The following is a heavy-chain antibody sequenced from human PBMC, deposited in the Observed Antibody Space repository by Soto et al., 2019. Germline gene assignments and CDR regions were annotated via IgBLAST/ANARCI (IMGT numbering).Heavy chain of an antibody. V-gene: IGHV3-23*01. J-gene: IGHJ5*02. CDR1: GFTFSSYA. CDR3: AKFSSYDSSGYYFENWFDP. CDR2: ISGSGGST. Sequence: GGSLRLSCAASGFTFSSYAMSWVRQAPGKGLEWVSAISGSGGSTYYADSVKGRFTISRDNSKNTLYLQMNSLRAEDTAVYYCAKFSSYDSSGYYFENWFDPWGQGTLVTVSS. D-gene: IGHD3-22*01.